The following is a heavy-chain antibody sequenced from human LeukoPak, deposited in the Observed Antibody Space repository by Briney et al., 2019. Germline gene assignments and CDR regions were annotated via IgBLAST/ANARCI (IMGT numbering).Heavy chain of an antibody. D-gene: IGHD3-3*01. J-gene: IGHJ4*02. Sequence: PGGSLRLSCAASGFTFSSCEMNWVRQAPGKGLGWVSYISSSGKAIYYADSVKGRFTISRDNAKNSLYLQMNSLRAEDTAVYYCARQHYGFWLPADYWGQGTLVTVSS. V-gene: IGHV3-48*03. CDR2: ISSSGKAI. CDR1: GFTFSSCE. CDR3: ARQHYGFWLPADY.